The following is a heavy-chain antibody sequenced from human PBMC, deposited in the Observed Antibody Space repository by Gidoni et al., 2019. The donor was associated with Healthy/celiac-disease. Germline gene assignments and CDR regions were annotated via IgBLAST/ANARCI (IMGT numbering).Heavy chain of an antibody. Sequence: EVQLVESGGGLVQPGRTLRLSCAASGFTFDDYARHWVRQSPGKGLGWVSGSSGNSGSIGYADSVKGRFTIARDNAKNSLYLQMNSLRAEDTALYYCAKDIFGVVIMVDYWGQGTLVTVSS. V-gene: IGHV3-9*01. CDR2: SSGNSGSI. D-gene: IGHD3-3*02. CDR1: GFTFDDYA. CDR3: AKDIFGVVIMVDY. J-gene: IGHJ4*02.